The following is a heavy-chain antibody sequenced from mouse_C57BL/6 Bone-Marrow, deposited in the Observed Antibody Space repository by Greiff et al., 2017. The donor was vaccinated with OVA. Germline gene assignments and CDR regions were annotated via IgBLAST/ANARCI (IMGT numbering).Heavy chain of an antibody. Sequence: VQLQQPGAELVKPGASVKMSCKASGYTFTSYWITWVKQRPGQGLEWIGDIYPGSGSTNYNEKFKSKATLTVDTSSSTAYMQLSSLTSEDSAVYYCARGGLLRWEGDYWGQGTTLTVSS. J-gene: IGHJ2*01. V-gene: IGHV1-55*01. CDR2: IYPGSGST. D-gene: IGHD1-1*01. CDR3: ARGGLLRWEGDY. CDR1: GYTFTSYW.